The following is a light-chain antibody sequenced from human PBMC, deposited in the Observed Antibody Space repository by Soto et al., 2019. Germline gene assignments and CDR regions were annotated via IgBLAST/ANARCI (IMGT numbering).Light chain of an antibody. CDR3: QQYNNWPQT. V-gene: IGKV3-15*01. CDR1: QSVRSS. CDR2: GAS. J-gene: IGKJ1*01. Sequence: EIVMTQSPATLSVSPWERATLSCRASQSVRSSVAWYQQKPGQAPRLLIYGASTRATGIPARISGSGSGTEFTLTISSLQSEDFAVYYCQQYNNWPQTFGQGTKVDIK.